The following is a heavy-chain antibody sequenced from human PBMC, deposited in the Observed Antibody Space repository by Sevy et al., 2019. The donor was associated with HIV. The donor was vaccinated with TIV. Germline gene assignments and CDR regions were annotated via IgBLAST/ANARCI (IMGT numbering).Heavy chain of an antibody. J-gene: IGHJ5*02. V-gene: IGHV4-61*01. D-gene: IGHD6-13*01. Sequence: SETLSLTCTVSGGSVSSGSYYWSWIRQPPGKGLEWIGYIYYSGSTNYNPSLKSRVTISVDTSKNQFSLKLSSVTAADTAVYYCARGLLYSSSWYRTLYWFDPWGQGTLVTVSS. CDR2: IYYSGST. CDR1: GGSVSSGSYY. CDR3: ARGLLYSSSWYRTLYWFDP.